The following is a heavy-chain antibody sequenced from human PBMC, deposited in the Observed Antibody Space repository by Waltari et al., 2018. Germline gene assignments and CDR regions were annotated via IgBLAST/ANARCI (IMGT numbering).Heavy chain of an antibody. CDR3: ARHPAMTIMLWYFDL. J-gene: IGHJ2*01. CDR2: IYYSGSP. CDR1: GGSISSSSYY. D-gene: IGHD2-8*01. Sequence: QLQLQESGPGLVKPSETLSLTCTVSGGSISSSSYYWGWIRQPPGKGLEWIGSIYYSGSPYYNPSLKRRVTISVDTSKNQFSLKLSSVTAADTAVYYCARHPAMTIMLWYFDLWGRGTLVTVSS. V-gene: IGHV4-39*01.